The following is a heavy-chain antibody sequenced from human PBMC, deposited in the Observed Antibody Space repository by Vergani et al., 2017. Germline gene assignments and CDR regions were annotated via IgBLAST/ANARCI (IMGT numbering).Heavy chain of an antibody. CDR1: GFTFGSYS. CDR3: ASGVPGYQLATQYFQH. Sequence: EVQLVESGGGLVKPGGSLRLSCVASGFTFGSYSMHWVRQAPGKGLEWVSFISSSSSYRYYADSVKGRFTISRDNGENSLLLQMNSLRPEDTAVYYCASGVPGYQLATQYFQHWGQGTLVTVSS. D-gene: IGHD2-2*01. J-gene: IGHJ1*01. V-gene: IGHV3-21*01. CDR2: ISSSSSYR.